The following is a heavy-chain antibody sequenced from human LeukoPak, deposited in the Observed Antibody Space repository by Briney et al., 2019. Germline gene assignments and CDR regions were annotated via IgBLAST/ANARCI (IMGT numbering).Heavy chain of an antibody. CDR2: IYHSGST. D-gene: IGHD1-26*01. J-gene: IGHJ4*02. CDR3: AKDDGSRSYSVY. V-gene: IGHV4-59*01. CDR1: GGSIRSYY. Sequence: PSETLSLTCTVSGGSIRSYYWSWIRQPPGKGLEWIGYIYHSGSTNYNPSLKSRVTISVDTSKNQFSLKLSSVTAADTAVYYCAKDDGSRSYSVYWGQGTLVTVSS.